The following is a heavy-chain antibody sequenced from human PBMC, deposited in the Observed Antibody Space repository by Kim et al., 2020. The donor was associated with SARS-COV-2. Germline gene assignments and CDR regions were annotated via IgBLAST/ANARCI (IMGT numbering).Heavy chain of an antibody. J-gene: IGHJ6*02. Sequence: SQTLSLTCAISGDSVSSNSAAWNWIRQSPSRGLEWLGRTYYRSKWSNDYAVSVKSRITINPDTSKNQFSLQLNSVTPEDTAVYYCARDRIAAAGSFYYYYYGMDVWGQGTTVTVSS. CDR3: ARDRIAAAGSFYYYYYGMDV. D-gene: IGHD6-13*01. V-gene: IGHV6-1*01. CDR2: TYYRSKWSN. CDR1: GDSVSSNSAA.